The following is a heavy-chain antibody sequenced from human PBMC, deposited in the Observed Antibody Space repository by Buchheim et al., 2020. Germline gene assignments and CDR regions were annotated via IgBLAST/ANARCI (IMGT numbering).Heavy chain of an antibody. D-gene: IGHD1-26*01. CDR3: AKAGRRGSHSTHYFDY. V-gene: IGHV3-30*04. J-gene: IGHJ4*02. CDR2: MSYDGSTK. CDR1: GFPFSSYA. Sequence: QVQLVESGGGVVQPGRSLRLSCAASGFPFSSYAMHWVRQSPGKGLEWVAVMSYDGSTKYYADSVKGRFTISRANSKNPLYMQMNSLRAEDTAVYYCAKAGRRGSHSTHYFDYWGQGTL.